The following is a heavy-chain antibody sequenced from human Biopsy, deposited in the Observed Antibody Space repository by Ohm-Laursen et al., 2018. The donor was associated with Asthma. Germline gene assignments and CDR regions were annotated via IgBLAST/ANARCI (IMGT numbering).Heavy chain of an antibody. V-gene: IGHV4-31*03. CDR3: ARAQDYYDSRGYYRSFDY. CDR1: YGSITSGGYY. J-gene: IGHJ4*02. Sequence: LSLTCPVSYGSITSGGYYWTWIRQHPGKGLEGIGFLYYSGNTYYNPSLKSRVSISIDTSKNQFSLKLSSVTAADTAVYYCARAQDYYDSRGYYRSFDYWGQGTLVTVSS. D-gene: IGHD3-22*01. CDR2: LYYSGNT.